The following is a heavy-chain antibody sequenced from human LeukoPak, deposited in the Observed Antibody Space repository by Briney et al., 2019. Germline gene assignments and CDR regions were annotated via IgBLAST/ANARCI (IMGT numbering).Heavy chain of an antibody. Sequence: PGGSLRLSYAASGFTFSSYAMSWVRQAPGKGLEWVSTISVSGGTTYYADSVKGRFTISRDNSKNTLYLQMNSLRAEDTAVYYCAKGRWTLDYWGQGTLVTVSS. D-gene: IGHD3/OR15-3a*01. J-gene: IGHJ4*02. CDR1: GFTFSSYA. CDR2: ISVSGGTT. CDR3: AKGRWTLDY. V-gene: IGHV3-23*01.